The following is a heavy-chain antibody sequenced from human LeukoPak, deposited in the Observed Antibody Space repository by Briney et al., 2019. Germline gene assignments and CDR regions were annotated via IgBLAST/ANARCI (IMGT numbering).Heavy chain of an antibody. Sequence: SETLSLTCTVSGYSINSGYYWGWIRQPPGTGKGLEWIGSIYHTGSTYYNPSLKSRVTISVDTSKNQFSLKLTSVTAADTAVYYCAKDRHYDSSGYYFHGAYFDYWGQGTLVTVSS. D-gene: IGHD3-22*01. CDR1: GYSINSGYY. CDR2: IYHTGST. V-gene: IGHV4-38-2*02. CDR3: AKDRHYDSSGYYFHGAYFDY. J-gene: IGHJ4*02.